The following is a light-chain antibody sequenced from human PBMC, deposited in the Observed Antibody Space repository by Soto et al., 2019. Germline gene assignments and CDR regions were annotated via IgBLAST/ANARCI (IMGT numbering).Light chain of an antibody. CDR3: QHLHNYPPT. J-gene: IGKJ4*01. Sequence: DIQMNQSPSTLSGSVGDRVTITCRASQSINNLLAWYQQKPGKAPKFLIYDISTLESGVPSRFSGSGSGTEFTLTISSLQAEDFATYYCQHLHNYPPTFGGGTKVDIK. V-gene: IGKV1-5*01. CDR2: DIS. CDR1: QSINNL.